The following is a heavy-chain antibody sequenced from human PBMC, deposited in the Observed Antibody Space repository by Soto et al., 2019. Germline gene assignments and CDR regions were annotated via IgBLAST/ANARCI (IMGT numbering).Heavy chain of an antibody. V-gene: IGHV1-46*01. CDR1: GYTFTSYY. D-gene: IGHD3-22*01. CDR2: INPSGGST. Sequence: QVQLVQSGAEVKKPGASVKVSCKASGYTFTSYYMHWVRQAPGQGLEWMGIINPSGGSTSYAQKFQGRVTMTRDTSTSTVYMELSNLRSEDTAVYYCARADVPNYYDSSGYSKALDYWGQGTLVTVSS. J-gene: IGHJ4*02. CDR3: ARADVPNYYDSSGYSKALDY.